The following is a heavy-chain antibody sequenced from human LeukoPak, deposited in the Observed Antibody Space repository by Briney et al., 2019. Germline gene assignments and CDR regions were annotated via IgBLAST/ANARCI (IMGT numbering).Heavy chain of an antibody. V-gene: IGHV3-21*03. CDR3: TTEPTSAAVTDY. D-gene: IGHD6-25*01. CDR2: ISSSSSYI. CDR1: GFTFSSYS. Sequence: GGSLRLSCAASGFTFSSYSMNWVRQAPGKGLEWVSSISSSSSYIYYADSVKGRFTISRDNAKNSLYLQMNSLKTEDTAVYYCTTEPTSAAVTDYWGQGTLVTVSS. J-gene: IGHJ4*02.